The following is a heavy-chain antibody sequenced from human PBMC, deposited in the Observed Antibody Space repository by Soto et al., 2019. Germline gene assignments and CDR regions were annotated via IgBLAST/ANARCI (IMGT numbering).Heavy chain of an antibody. Sequence: VQLVESGGGLVQPGGSLRLSCVASGFTFSSYGMNWVRQAPGKGLEWVAGIRDDGGEKNYADSVKGRFTISRDNAKNTLYLQMNSLRAEDTAVYYCARVITAGGYWGQGTLVTVSS. V-gene: IGHV3-33*08. CDR2: IRDDGGEK. J-gene: IGHJ4*02. D-gene: IGHD1-20*01. CDR1: GFTFSSYG. CDR3: ARVITAGGY.